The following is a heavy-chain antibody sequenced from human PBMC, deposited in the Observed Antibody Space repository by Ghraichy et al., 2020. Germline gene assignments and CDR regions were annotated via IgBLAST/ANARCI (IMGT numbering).Heavy chain of an antibody. Sequence: GSLRLSCAASGFTVSSNYMNWVRQAPGKGLEWVSVIYSGGSTYYADSVRGRFTISRDNSKNTLYLQMNSLRAEDTAVYYCAREIAATGNGGDYWGQGTLVTVSS. J-gene: IGHJ4*02. CDR3: AREIAATGNGGDY. D-gene: IGHD6-13*01. V-gene: IGHV3-66*02. CDR1: GFTVSSNY. CDR2: IYSGGST.